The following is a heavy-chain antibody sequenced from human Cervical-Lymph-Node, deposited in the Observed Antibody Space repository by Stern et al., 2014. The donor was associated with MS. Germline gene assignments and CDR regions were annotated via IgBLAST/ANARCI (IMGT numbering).Heavy chain of an antibody. V-gene: IGHV3-9*01. D-gene: IGHD1-26*01. J-gene: IGHJ4*02. Sequence: VQLVESGGGLVQPGRSLRLSCAASGFTFDDYAMHWVRQAPGKGLEWVSGISWNSGSMSYADSVTGRFTISRDNARNSLYLQMNSLRPEDTALYYCAKDVRGGSYYTWHYFDFWGQGTLVTVSS. CDR1: GFTFDDYA. CDR2: ISWNSGSM. CDR3: AKDVRGGSYYTWHYFDF.